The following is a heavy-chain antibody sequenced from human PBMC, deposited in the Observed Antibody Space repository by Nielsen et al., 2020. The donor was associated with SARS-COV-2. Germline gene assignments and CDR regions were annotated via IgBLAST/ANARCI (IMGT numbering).Heavy chain of an antibody. Sequence: GESLKISCAASGFTFSSYAMSWVRQAPGKGLEWVSAISGSGGSTYYADSVKGRFTISRDNSKNTLYLQMNSLRAEDTAVYYCAKGAHLTIFGVVINDAFDIWGQGTMVTVSS. CDR2: ISGSGGST. CDR3: AKGAHLTIFGVVINDAFDI. CDR1: GFTFSSYA. J-gene: IGHJ3*02. D-gene: IGHD3-3*01. V-gene: IGHV3-23*01.